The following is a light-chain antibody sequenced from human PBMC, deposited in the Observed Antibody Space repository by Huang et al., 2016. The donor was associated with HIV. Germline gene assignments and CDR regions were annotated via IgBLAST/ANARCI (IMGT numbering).Light chain of an antibody. J-gene: IGKJ2*01. CDR1: QSVGSK. V-gene: IGKV3-15*01. Sequence: DTVMTQTPATLSVSPGARATLSCRASQSVGSKLAWFQQKPGQAPRLLIHGASTRATGIPARSSGSGSGTEFTLTISSLQSEDFAVYYCQQYNNWPYTFGQGTKLEIK. CDR3: QQYNNWPYT. CDR2: GAS.